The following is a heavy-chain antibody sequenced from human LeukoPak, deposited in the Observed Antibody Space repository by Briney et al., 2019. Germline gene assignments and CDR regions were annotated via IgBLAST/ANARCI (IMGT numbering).Heavy chain of an antibody. J-gene: IGHJ4*02. D-gene: IGHD6-19*01. CDR2: ISGSGDRT. CDR1: GLTFSNYA. V-gene: IGHV3-23*01. CDR3: AKELAVVGQGIFDY. Sequence: GGSLRLSCAASGLTFSNYAMSWVRQAPGKGLEWVSAISGSGDRTFYADSVKGRFTISRDNSKKTLYLQMNSLRADDTAVYYCAKELAVVGQGIFDYWGQGTLVTVSS.